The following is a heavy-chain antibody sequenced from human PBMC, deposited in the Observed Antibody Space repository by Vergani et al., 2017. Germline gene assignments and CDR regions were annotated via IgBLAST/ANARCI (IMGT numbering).Heavy chain of an antibody. CDR3: ARVVINPQVEYDILTGYPDY. J-gene: IGHJ4*02. CDR1: GGSFSGYY. D-gene: IGHD3-9*01. V-gene: IGHV4-34*01. Sequence: QVQLQQWGAGLLKPSETLSLTCAVYGGSFSGYYWSWIRQPPGKGLEWIGEINHSGSTNYNPSLKSRVTISVDTSKNQFSLKLSSVTAADTAVYYWARVVINPQVEYDILTGYPDYWGQGTLVTVSS. CDR2: INHSGST.